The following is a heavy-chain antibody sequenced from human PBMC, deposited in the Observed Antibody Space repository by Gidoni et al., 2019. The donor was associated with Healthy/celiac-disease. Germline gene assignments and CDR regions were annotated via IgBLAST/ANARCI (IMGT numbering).Heavy chain of an antibody. CDR1: GFTFSSYA. CDR3: AKPPGTMVRGVRGYFQH. J-gene: IGHJ1*01. V-gene: IGHV3-23*01. CDR2: IRGSGGSK. Sequence: EVQLLESGGGLVQPGGSLRLSCAASGFTFSSYAMSWVRRAPGKGLEWVLAIRGSGGSKHYADPGKGRFTISRDNSKNTLYLQMNSLRAEDTAVYYCAKPPGTMVRGVRGYFQHWGQGTLVTVSS. D-gene: IGHD3-10*01.